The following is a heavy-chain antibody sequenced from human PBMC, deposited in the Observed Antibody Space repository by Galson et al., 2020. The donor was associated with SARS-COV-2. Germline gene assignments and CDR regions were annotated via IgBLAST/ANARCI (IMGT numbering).Heavy chain of an antibody. CDR3: ARESKQRYFYTSGSHYRGLGFDS. CDR1: GDSVTSISDNYY. D-gene: IGHD3-10*01. J-gene: IGHJ5*01. V-gene: IGHV4-61*01. Sequence: SETLSLTCTVSGDSVTSISDNYYWSWIRQSPRKGLEWIGYTHKSGITDYNSSLKSRVTMFLDRSKNQFSLKLTSVTAGDTAVYYCARESKQRYFYTSGSHYRGLGFDSWGQGTLVTVSA. CDR2: THKSGIT.